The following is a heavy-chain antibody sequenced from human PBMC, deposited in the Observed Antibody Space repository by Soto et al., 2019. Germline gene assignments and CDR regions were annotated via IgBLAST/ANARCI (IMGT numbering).Heavy chain of an antibody. D-gene: IGHD4-4*01. CDR3: ARGAYNDYSHWFDP. V-gene: IGHV1-8*01. J-gene: IGHJ5*02. Sequence: QVQLVQSGAEVRKPGASVRVSCKATGCSFTRHDINWLRQAAGQGLEWMGWMNPNSGNAGYAQKFQGRVTMTRNTSITTAYIEVTSLKSEDTAVYFCARGAYNDYSHWFDPWGQGTLVTVSS. CDR2: MNPNSGNA. CDR1: GCSFTRHD.